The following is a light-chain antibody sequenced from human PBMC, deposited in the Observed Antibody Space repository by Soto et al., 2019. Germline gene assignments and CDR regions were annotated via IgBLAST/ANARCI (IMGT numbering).Light chain of an antibody. CDR1: QTIYRW. CDR3: QQYNRYTWT. CDR2: KAS. Sequence: DIQKTQSPSTLSASIGDRVTITCRASQTIYRWLAWYQQKPGKAPNLLIYKASNLPSGVPSRFSGSGSGTECTLTISGLQPDDSALCYCQQYNRYTWTFGKGTKVEIK. J-gene: IGKJ1*01. V-gene: IGKV1-5*03.